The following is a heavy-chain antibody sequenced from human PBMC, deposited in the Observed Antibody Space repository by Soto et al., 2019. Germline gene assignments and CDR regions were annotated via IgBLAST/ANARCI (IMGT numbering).Heavy chain of an antibody. V-gene: IGHV4-59*12. CDR3: ARENFGTTVTGFDY. CDR2: IYYSGST. J-gene: IGHJ4*02. Sequence: SETLSLTCTVSGGSISSYYWSWIRQPPGKGLEWIGYIYYSGSTNYNPSLKSRVTISVDTSKNQFSLKLSSVTAADTAVYYCARENFGTTVTGFDYWGQGTLVTVSS. CDR1: GGSISSYY. D-gene: IGHD4-17*01.